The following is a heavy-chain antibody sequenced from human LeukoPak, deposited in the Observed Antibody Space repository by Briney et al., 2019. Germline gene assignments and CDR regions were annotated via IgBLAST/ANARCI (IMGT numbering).Heavy chain of an antibody. CDR2: ILYDGGNE. J-gene: IGHJ4*02. D-gene: IGHD3-10*01. Sequence: QPGGSLRLSCVASRFTFSHYSMHWVRQAPGKGLEWVAVILYDGGNEYYADSVKGRFTISRDNSKNTLYLHMNSLRVDDTAVYYCTRDWSEGSGSYIDYWGQGALVTVSS. CDR3: TRDWSEGSGSYIDY. CDR1: RFTFSHYS. V-gene: IGHV3-30-3*01.